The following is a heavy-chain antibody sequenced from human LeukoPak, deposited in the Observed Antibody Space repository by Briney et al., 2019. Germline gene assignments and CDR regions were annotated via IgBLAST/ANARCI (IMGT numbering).Heavy chain of an antibody. V-gene: IGHV4-38-2*02. D-gene: IGHD3-3*01. Sequence: SETLSLTCIVSGYSISSGQYWGWIRQSPGKGLDWIGIINRAGTTFDNPALKSRLTISVDTSKNQFSLKLSSVTAADTAVYYCARQGPLLGFWSGYSSFDYWGQGTLVTVSS. J-gene: IGHJ4*02. CDR2: INRAGTT. CDR3: ARQGPLLGFWSGYSSFDY. CDR1: GYSISSGQY.